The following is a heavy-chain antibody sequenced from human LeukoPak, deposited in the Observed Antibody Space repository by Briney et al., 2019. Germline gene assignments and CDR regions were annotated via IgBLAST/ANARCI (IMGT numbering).Heavy chain of an antibody. CDR3: ARGGELSPNNWFDP. CDR2: ISAYNGNR. J-gene: IGHJ5*02. Sequence: ASVKVSCKASGYTFTSYGISWVRLAPGHGLEWMGWISAYNGNRKYEKKLQGRVTMTTDTATSTVYMELSSLRSEDTAVYYCARGGELSPNNWFDPWGQGTLVTVSS. CDR1: GYTFTSYG. D-gene: IGHD3-16*02. V-gene: IGHV1-18*01.